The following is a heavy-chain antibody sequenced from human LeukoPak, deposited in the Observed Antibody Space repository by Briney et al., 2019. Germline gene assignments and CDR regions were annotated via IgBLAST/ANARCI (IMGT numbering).Heavy chain of an antibody. J-gene: IGHJ4*02. CDR3: ARGLYGSGSYYNRFVPALDETAHYFDY. V-gene: IGHV4-39*07. D-gene: IGHD3-10*01. CDR1: GGSISSGGYY. CDR2: INHSGST. Sequence: PSETLSLTCTVSGGSISSGGYYWSWIRQPPGKGLEWIGEINHSGSTNYNPSLKSRVTISVDTSKNQFSLKLSSVTAADTAVYYCARGLYGSGSYYNRFVPALDETAHYFDYWGQGTLVTVSS.